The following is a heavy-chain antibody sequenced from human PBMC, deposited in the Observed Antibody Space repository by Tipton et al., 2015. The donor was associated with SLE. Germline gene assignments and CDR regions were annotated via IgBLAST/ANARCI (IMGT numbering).Heavy chain of an antibody. Sequence: LRLSCTVSGGSISSSSYYWGWIRQPPGKGLEWIGSIYYSGSTYYNPSLKSRVTISLDTSKNQFSLKLSSVTAADTAVYYCARGRTSTVAATSPFDYWGQGTLVTVSS. D-gene: IGHD6-19*01. CDR1: GGSISSSSYY. CDR2: IYYSGST. J-gene: IGHJ4*02. V-gene: IGHV4-39*07. CDR3: ARGRTSTVAATSPFDY.